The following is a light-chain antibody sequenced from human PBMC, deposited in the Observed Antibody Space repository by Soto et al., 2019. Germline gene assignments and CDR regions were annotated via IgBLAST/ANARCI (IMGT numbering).Light chain of an antibody. CDR2: SNR. J-gene: IGLJ3*02. CDR1: DSNIGDNA. Sequence: QLVLTQPPSASGTPGQRVSISCSGSDSNIGDNAVNWFQQLPGTAPKLLIYSNRQRPSGVPDRFSGSKSGTSASLAISGLQSEDEAVYFCATWDDSLNGRVFGGGTQVTVL. CDR3: ATWDDSLNGRV. V-gene: IGLV1-44*01.